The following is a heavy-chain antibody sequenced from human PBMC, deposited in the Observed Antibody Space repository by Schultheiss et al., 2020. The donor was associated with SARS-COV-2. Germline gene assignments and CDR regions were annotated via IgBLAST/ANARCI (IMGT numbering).Heavy chain of an antibody. D-gene: IGHD4-11*01. CDR1: GGTFSSYA. Sequence: SVKVSCKASGGTFSSYAISWVRQAPGQGLEWMGGIIPIFGTANYAQKFQGRVTMTRDTSISTAYMELSRLRSDDTAVYYCARGRGSNYINDYWGQGTLVTVSS. CDR2: IIPIFGTA. J-gene: IGHJ4*02. CDR3: ARGRGSNYINDY. V-gene: IGHV1-69*05.